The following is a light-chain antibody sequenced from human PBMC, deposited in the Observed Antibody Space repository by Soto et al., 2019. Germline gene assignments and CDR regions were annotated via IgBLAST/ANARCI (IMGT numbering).Light chain of an antibody. Sequence: ETVMTQSPATLSVPPGERATLSCRASQSVSSNLAWYQQKPGQAPGLLIYSASTRATAVPARFTASWSGTEFTLTISSLQSEDCAVYYCQHYNSYSEAFGQGTKVDIK. CDR1: QSVSSN. V-gene: IGKV3-15*01. J-gene: IGKJ1*01. CDR2: SAS. CDR3: QHYNSYSEA.